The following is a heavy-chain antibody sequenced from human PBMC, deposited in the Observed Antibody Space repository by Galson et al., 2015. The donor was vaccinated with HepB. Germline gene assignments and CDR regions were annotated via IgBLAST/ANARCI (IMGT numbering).Heavy chain of an antibody. CDR1: GFTVSSNY. CDR3: ARGYDYVCGGWFDP. J-gene: IGHJ5*02. V-gene: IGHV3-66*01. Sequence: SLRLSCAASGFTVSSNYMSWVRQAPGKGLEWVSVIYSGGSTYYADSVKGRFTISRDNSKNTLYLQMNSLRAEDTAVYYCARGYDYVCGGWFDPWGQGTLVTVSS. D-gene: IGHD3-16*01. CDR2: IYSGGST.